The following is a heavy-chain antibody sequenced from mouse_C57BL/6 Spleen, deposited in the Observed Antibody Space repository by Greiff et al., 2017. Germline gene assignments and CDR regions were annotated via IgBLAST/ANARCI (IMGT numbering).Heavy chain of an antibody. CDR3: AREGVYDYDVDY. D-gene: IGHD2-4*01. CDR2: INPYNGGT. V-gene: IGHV1-19*01. J-gene: IGHJ2*01. CDR1: GYTFTDYY. Sequence: VQLQQSGPVLVKPGASVKMSCKASGYTFTDYYMNWVKQSHGKSLEWIGVINPYNGGTSYNQKFKGKATLTVDKSSSTAYMELNSLTSEDSAVNYCAREGVYDYDVDYWGQGTTLTVSS.